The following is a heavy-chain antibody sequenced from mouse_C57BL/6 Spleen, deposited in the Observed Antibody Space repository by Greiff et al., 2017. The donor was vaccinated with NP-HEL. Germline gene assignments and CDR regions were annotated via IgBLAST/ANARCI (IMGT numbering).Heavy chain of an antibody. J-gene: IGHJ1*03. D-gene: IGHD1-1*01. V-gene: IGHV1-53*01. CDR3: AREDYGSSYDWYFDV. CDR1: GYTFTSYW. CDR2: INPSNGGP. Sequence: QVQLQQPGTELVKPGASVKLSCKASGYTFTSYWMHWVKQRPGQGLEWIGNINPSNGGPNYNEKFKSKATLTVDKSSSTAYMQLSSLTSEDSAVYYCAREDYGSSYDWYFDVWGTGTTVTVSS.